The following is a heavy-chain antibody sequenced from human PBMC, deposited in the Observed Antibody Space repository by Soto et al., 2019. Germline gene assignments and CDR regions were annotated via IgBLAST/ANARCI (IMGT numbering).Heavy chain of an antibody. Sequence: EVQLLESGGGLVQPGGSLRLSCAASGFTFSSYAMSWVRQAPGKGLEWVSAIRGSGGSTYYADSVKGRFTISRDNSKNTLYLQMNSLRAEDTAVYYCAKGFYGSGSYFGYYYYYMDVWGKGTTVTVSS. CDR2: IRGSGGST. J-gene: IGHJ6*03. CDR1: GFTFSSYA. D-gene: IGHD3-10*01. CDR3: AKGFYGSGSYFGYYYYYMDV. V-gene: IGHV3-23*01.